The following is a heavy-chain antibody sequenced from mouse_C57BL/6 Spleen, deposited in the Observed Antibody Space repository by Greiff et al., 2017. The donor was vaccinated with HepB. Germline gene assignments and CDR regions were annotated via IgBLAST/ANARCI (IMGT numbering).Heavy chain of an antibody. CDR3: ARLGRRDYYAMDD. Sequence: QVQLQQPGAELVRPGSSVKLSCKASGYTFTSYWMDWVKQRPGQGLEWIGNIYPSDSETHYNQKFKDKATLTVDKSSSTAYMQLSSLTSEDSAVYYCARLGRRDYYAMDDWGPGTSVTVSS. D-gene: IGHD4-1*01. CDR2: IYPSDSET. V-gene: IGHV1-61*01. CDR1: GYTFTSYW. J-gene: IGHJ4*01.